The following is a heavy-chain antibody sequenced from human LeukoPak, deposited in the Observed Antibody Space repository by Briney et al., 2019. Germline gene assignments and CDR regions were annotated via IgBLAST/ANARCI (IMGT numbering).Heavy chain of an antibody. D-gene: IGHD2-15*01. CDR2: INHSGST. Sequence: PSETLSLTCAVYGRSFSGYYWSWIRQPPGKGLEWIGEINHSGSTNYNPSLKSRVTISVDTSKNQFSLKLSSVTAADTAVYYCARLVAASYWGQGTLVTVSS. V-gene: IGHV4-34*01. J-gene: IGHJ4*02. CDR3: ARLVAASY. CDR1: GRSFSGYY.